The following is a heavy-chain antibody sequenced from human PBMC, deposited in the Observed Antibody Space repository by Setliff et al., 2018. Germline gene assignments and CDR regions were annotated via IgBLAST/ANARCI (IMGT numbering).Heavy chain of an antibody. V-gene: IGHV4-61*05. CDR3: ARGRVPYY. CDR1: GASISTTYYY. J-gene: IGHJ4*02. Sequence: PSETLSLTCSVSGASISTTYYYWDWIRQSPEKGLEWIGYISQTGTTNNNPTLKSRVSISIDTSKSLFSLKLRSVTAADTATYFCARGRVPYYWLQGTLVTVSS. CDR2: ISQTGTT.